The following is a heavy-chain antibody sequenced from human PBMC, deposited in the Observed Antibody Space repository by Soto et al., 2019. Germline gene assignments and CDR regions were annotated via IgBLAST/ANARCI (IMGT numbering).Heavy chain of an antibody. Sequence: PSETLSLTCAVFGRSVNSGNYYWSWIRQPPGKGLEWIGEMSHSGGTHFNPSLKSRVTISVDTSKNQFSLKMSSVTAADTALYYCARVERGTATTVVDAFDIWGPGTMVTVSS. CDR1: GRSVNSGNYY. V-gene: IGHV4-61*01. J-gene: IGHJ3*02. D-gene: IGHD1-1*01. CDR3: ARVERGTATTVVDAFDI. CDR2: MSHSGGT.